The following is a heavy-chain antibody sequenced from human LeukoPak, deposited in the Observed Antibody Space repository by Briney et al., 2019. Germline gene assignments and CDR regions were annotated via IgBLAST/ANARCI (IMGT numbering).Heavy chain of an antibody. CDR3: ARQTLVGATALDY. CDR2: INHGGST. Sequence: PSETLSLTCAVYGGSFSGYYWSWIRQPPGKGLEWIGEINHGGSTNYNPSLKSRVTISVDTSKNQFSLKLSSVTAADTAVYYCARQTLVGATALDYWGQGTLVTVSS. J-gene: IGHJ4*02. D-gene: IGHD1-26*01. CDR1: GGSFSGYY. V-gene: IGHV4-34*01.